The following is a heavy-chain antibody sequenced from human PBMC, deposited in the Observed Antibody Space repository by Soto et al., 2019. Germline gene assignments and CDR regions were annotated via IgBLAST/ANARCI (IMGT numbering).Heavy chain of an antibody. D-gene: IGHD1-26*01. J-gene: IGHJ4*02. Sequence: ASVKVSCKASGYTFANCAVHWVRQAPGQRLEWMGWINAGNGNTKYSQKFQDRVTITRDTSASTAYMELSSLRFEDTAVYFCARGVWAYYLDYWGQGALVTGS. CDR3: ARGVWAYYLDY. V-gene: IGHV1-3*01. CDR1: GYTFANCA. CDR2: INAGNGNT.